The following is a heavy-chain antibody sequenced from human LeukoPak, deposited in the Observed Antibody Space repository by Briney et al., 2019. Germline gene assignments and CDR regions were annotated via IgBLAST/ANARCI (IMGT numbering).Heavy chain of an antibody. CDR3: ARRHSSSWATLEY. CDR1: GGSISSYC. CDR2: IHQSGNA. J-gene: IGHJ4*02. V-gene: IGHV4-59*08. Sequence: SETLSLTCTVSGGSISSYCWSWIRHPPGKGLEWVGFIHQSGNANFNSSLKSRVTMSVDTSKNQFSLKLSSVTAADTAVYYCARRHSSSWATLEYWGQGTLVTVPS. D-gene: IGHD6-13*01.